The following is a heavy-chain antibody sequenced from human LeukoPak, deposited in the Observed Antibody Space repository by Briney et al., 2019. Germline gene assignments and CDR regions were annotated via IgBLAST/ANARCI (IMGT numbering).Heavy chain of an antibody. CDR2: ITEDAREK. J-gene: IGHJ6*03. Sequence: GGSLRLSCAASGVTFSSYWMSWVRQAPGKGLEWVANITEDAREKDYVASVTGRFTISRDNAKNSLYLQMNGLRAEDTAVYYCPRDVIARNYYYYMDVWGKGTTVPVSS. V-gene: IGHV3-7*01. CDR1: GVTFSSYW. CDR3: PRDVIARNYYYYMDV. D-gene: IGHD2-15*01.